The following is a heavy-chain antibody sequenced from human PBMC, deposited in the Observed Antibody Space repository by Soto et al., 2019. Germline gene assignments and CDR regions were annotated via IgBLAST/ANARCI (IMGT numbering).Heavy chain of an antibody. CDR3: ASERAKDFWSGFRAEYLKH. Sequence: SVKVSCKASGGTFSSYAISWVRQAPGQGLEWMGGIIPIFGTANYAQKFQGRVTITADESTSTAYMELSSLRSEDTAVYYCASERAKDFWSGFRAEYLKHWGQGTLVTVYS. J-gene: IGHJ1*01. V-gene: IGHV1-69*13. D-gene: IGHD3-3*01. CDR1: GGTFSSYA. CDR2: IIPIFGTA.